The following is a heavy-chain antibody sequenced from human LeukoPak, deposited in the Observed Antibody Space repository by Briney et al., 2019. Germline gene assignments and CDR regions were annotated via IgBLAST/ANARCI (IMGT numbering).Heavy chain of an antibody. V-gene: IGHV3-48*01. J-gene: IGHJ4*02. CDR2: ISSSSSTI. D-gene: IGHD3-10*01. Sequence: PGGSLGLSCAASGFTFSSYSMNWVRQAPGKGLEWVSYISSSSSTIYYADSVKGRFTISRDNAKNSLYLQMNSLRAEDTAVYYCARDRGYGSNLWGQGTLVTVSS. CDR3: ARDRGYGSNL. CDR1: GFTFSSYS.